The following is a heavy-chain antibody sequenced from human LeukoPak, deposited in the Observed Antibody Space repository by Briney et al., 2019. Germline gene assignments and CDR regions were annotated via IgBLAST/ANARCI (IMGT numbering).Heavy chain of an antibody. J-gene: IGHJ4*02. Sequence: LRLSCAASGFTFSSYAMSWIRQPPGKGLEWIGYIYHSGNTYYNPSLKSRVTISIDPSKNEFSLKLTSVTAADTAVYFCARKSGNAYYFDYWGQGTLVTVSS. D-gene: IGHD3-10*01. CDR2: IYHSGNT. V-gene: IGHV4-30-2*05. CDR3: ARKSGNAYYFDY. CDR1: GFTFSSYA.